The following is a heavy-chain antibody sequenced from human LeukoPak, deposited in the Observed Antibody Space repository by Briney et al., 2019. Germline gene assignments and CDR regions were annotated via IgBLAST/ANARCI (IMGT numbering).Heavy chain of an antibody. V-gene: IGHV3-21*01. CDR2: ISSSSSYI. CDR1: GFTFSSYS. Sequence: GGSLRLSCAASGFTFSSYSMNWVRQAPGKGLEWVSSISSSSSYIYYADSGKGRFTISRDNAKNSLYLQMNSLRAEDTAVYYCAREPPYYYDSSGYSDPYFDYWGQGTLVTVSS. J-gene: IGHJ4*02. D-gene: IGHD3-22*01. CDR3: AREPPYYYDSSGYSDPYFDY.